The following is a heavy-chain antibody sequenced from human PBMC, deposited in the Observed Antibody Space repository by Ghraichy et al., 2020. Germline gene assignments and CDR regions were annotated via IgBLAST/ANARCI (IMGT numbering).Heavy chain of an antibody. Sequence: SQTLSLTCAVYGGSFSGYYWSWIRQPPGKGLEWIGEINHSGSTNYNPSLKSRVTISVDTSKNQFSLKLSSVTAADTAVYYCARVNQNFDYWGQGTLVTVSS. J-gene: IGHJ4*02. CDR1: GGSFSGYY. CDR3: ARVNQNFDY. V-gene: IGHV4-34*01. CDR2: INHSGST.